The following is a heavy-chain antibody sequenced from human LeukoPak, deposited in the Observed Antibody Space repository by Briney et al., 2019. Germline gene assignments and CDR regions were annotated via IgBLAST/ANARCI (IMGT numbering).Heavy chain of an antibody. J-gene: IGHJ5*02. V-gene: IGHV1-69*02. CDR3: ASLIAAAGTGWFDP. D-gene: IGHD6-13*01. CDR2: IIPILGIA. CDR1: GGTFSSYT. Sequence: SVKVSCKASGGTFSSYTISWVRQAPGQGLEWMERIIPILGIANYAQKFQGRVTITADKSTSTAYMELSSLRSEDTAVYYCASLIAAAGTGWFDPWGQGTLVTVSS.